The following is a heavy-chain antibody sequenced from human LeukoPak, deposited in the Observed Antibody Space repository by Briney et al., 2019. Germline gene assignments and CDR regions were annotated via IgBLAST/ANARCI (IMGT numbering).Heavy chain of an antibody. J-gene: IGHJ4*02. V-gene: IGHV3-53*01. CDR1: GFTVSSNY. Sequence: GGSLRLSCAASGFTVSSNYMSWVRQAPGKGLEWVSVTYSGGSTYYADSVKGRFTISRDNSKNTLYLQMNSLRAEDTAVYYCATKRGYNCGLDYWGQGTLVTVSS. D-gene: IGHD5-18*01. CDR2: TYSGGST. CDR3: ATKRGYNCGLDY.